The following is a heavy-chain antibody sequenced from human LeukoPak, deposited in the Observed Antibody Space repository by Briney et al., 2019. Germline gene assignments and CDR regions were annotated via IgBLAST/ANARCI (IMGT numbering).Heavy chain of an antibody. CDR1: GGSISSGGYS. Sequence: PSQTLSLTCAVSGGSISSGGYSWSWIRQPPGKGLEWIGYIHHSGSTYYNPSLKSRVTISVDRSKNQFSLKLSSVTAADTAVYYCASTTDDYGDNMDAFDIWGQGTMVTVSS. CDR3: ASTTDDYGDNMDAFDI. CDR2: IHHSGST. V-gene: IGHV4-30-2*01. J-gene: IGHJ3*02. D-gene: IGHD4-17*01.